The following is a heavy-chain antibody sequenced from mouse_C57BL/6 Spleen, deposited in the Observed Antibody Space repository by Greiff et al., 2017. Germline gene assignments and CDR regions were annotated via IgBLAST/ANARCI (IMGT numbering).Heavy chain of an antibody. V-gene: IGHV10-1*01. CDR3: VRHESGTWYFDV. D-gene: IGHD4-1*01. J-gene: IGHJ1*03. CDR2: IRSKSNNYAT. Sequence: EADGGLVQPKGSLKLSCAASGFSFNTYAMNWVRQAPGKGLEWVARIRSKSNNYATYYADSVKDRFTISRDDSESMLYLQMNNLKTEDTAMYYCVRHESGTWYFDVWGTGTTVTVSS. CDR1: GFSFNTYA.